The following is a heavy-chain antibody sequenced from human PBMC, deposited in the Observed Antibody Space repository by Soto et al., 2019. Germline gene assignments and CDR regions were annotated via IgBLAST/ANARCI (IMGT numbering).Heavy chain of an antibody. CDR1: GFTFGDSY. V-gene: IGHV3-11*06. CDR2: ISPGSRYP. Sequence: GGSLRLSCAGSGFTFGDSYMSWIRQAPGKGLEWLSYISPGSRYPAYADSVKGRFTTSRDNAKRSLYLQMMSLTAEDTAIYYCVRGGGGGLFDPWGQGTMVTVSS. D-gene: IGHD2-15*01. CDR3: VRGGGGGLFDP. J-gene: IGHJ5*02.